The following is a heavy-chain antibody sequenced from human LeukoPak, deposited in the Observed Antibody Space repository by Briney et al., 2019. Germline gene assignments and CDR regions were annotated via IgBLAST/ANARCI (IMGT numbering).Heavy chain of an antibody. D-gene: IGHD1-14*01. V-gene: IGHV4-61*02. CDR3: ARGFRGDNLDY. CDR2: IFTSGRT. CDR1: GYSISSGYY. J-gene: IGHJ4*02. Sequence: SETLSLTCTVSGYSISSGYYWSWIRQPAGKGLELIGRIFTSGRTNYNPSLKSRVTISLDTSKNQFSLKLSSVTAADTAVYFCARGFRGDNLDYWGQGTLVTVSS.